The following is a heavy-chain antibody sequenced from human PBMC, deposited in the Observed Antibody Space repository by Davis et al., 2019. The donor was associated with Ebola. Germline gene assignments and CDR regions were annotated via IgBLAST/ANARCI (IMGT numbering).Heavy chain of an antibody. CDR2: IYHSGST. Sequence: PSETLSLTCTVSGYSISSGYYWGWIRQSPGKGLEWIGNIYHSGSTYYNPSLKSRVAISVDTSKNQFSLKLTSVTAADTAMYYCSERGSSVWGQGTLVTVSS. J-gene: IGHJ4*02. D-gene: IGHD3-10*01. V-gene: IGHV4-38-2*02. CDR1: GYSISSGYY. CDR3: SERGSSV.